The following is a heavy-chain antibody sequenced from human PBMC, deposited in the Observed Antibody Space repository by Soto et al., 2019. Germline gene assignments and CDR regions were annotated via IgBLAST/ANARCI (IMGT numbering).Heavy chain of an antibody. V-gene: IGHV3-53*02. D-gene: IGHD6-13*01. CDR2: IYSGGST. CDR1: GFTVSSNY. Sequence: EVQLVETGGGLIQPGGSLRLSCAASGFTVSSNYMSWVRQAPGKGLEWVSVIYSGGSTYYADSVKGRFTISRDNSKNTLYLQMNSLRAEDTAVYYCARCHLSAGISSYYYGMDVWGQGTTVTVSS. CDR3: ARCHLSAGISSYYYGMDV. J-gene: IGHJ6*02.